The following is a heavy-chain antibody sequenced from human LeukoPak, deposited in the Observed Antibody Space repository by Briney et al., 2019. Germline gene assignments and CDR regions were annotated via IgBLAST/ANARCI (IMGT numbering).Heavy chain of an antibody. CDR3: ARAYSSSWYRWFDP. Sequence: GESLKISCQISGYKFVSYWIGWVRQMPGKGLEWMGIIFPGDSDTRYSPSFEGQVTISADKSISTAYLQWSSLKASDTAMYYCARAYSSSWYRWFDPWGQGTLVTVSS. D-gene: IGHD6-13*01. CDR2: IFPGDSDT. J-gene: IGHJ5*02. CDR1: GYKFVSYW. V-gene: IGHV5-51*01.